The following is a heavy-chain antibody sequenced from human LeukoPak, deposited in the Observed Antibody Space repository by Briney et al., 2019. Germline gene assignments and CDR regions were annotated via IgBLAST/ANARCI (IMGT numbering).Heavy chain of an antibody. CDR1: GFTFSSYW. CDR3: ASSGSYRFDY. V-gene: IGHV3-74*01. J-gene: IGHJ4*02. D-gene: IGHD1-26*01. Sequence: SGGSLRLSCAASGFTFSSYWMHWVRQAPGKGLVWVSRINSDGSTTSHADSVKGRFTISRDNAKNTLYLQMNSLRDEDTAVYYCASSGSYRFDYWGQGTLVTVSS. CDR2: INSDGSTT.